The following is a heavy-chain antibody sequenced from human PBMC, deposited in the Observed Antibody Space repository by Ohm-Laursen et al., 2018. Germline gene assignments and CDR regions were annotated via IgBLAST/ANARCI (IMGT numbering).Heavy chain of an antibody. Sequence: SLRLSCAASGFTFSSYAMSWVRQAPGKGLEWVSDISGSGDNTYNADSVKGRFTISRDNSKNTLYLQMNSLRAEDTAVYYCAKDYGRGDYYHYGMDVWGQGTTVTVSS. J-gene: IGHJ6*02. CDR3: AKDYGRGDYYHYGMDV. V-gene: IGHV3-23*01. D-gene: IGHD4-17*01. CDR1: GFTFSSYA. CDR2: ISGSGDNT.